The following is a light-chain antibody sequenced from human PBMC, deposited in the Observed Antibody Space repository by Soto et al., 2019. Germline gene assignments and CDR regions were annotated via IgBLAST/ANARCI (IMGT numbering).Light chain of an antibody. Sequence: QSVLTQPHSASGTPGQRVTISCSGGSSNIGRHTVNWYQQLPGTAPKLLIQSSDKRPSGVPDRFSGSTSGTSGSLAISGLQSEDEADYYCAAWDDSLNGHVFGTGTQLTVL. CDR3: AAWDDSLNGHV. V-gene: IGLV1-44*01. CDR1: SSNIGRHT. CDR2: SSD. J-gene: IGLJ1*01.